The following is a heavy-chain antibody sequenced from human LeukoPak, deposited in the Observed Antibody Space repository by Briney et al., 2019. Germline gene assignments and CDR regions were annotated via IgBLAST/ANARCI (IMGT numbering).Heavy chain of an antibody. CDR3: ARDFNWAFDY. V-gene: IGHV3-48*01. CDR1: GFIFSPLS. D-gene: IGHD3-16*01. J-gene: IGHJ4*02. CDR2: ISGDSSTT. Sequence: GGSLRLSCAASGFIFSPLSMNWVRQAPGKGLEWVAFISGDSSTTYYAESVKGRFTISRDNVKKSLSLQMNALRADDTATYFCARDFNWAFDYWGQGAVVTVSS.